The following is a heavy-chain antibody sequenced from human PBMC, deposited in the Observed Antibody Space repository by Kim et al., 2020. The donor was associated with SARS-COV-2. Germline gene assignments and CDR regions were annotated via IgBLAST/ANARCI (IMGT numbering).Heavy chain of an antibody. V-gene: IGHV4-31*02. Sequence: GSSYYNPSLKSRVTISLDTSKNQFSLKLSSVTVADTAVYYCARIGVYPDYWGQGTLVTVSS. D-gene: IGHD6-6*01. CDR2: GSS. J-gene: IGHJ4*02. CDR3: ARIGVYPDY.